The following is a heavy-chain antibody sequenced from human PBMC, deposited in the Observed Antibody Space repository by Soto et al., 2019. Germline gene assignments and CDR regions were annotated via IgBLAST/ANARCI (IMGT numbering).Heavy chain of an antibody. Sequence: QLQLQESVPGMVKPSETLSLTCTVSGGSISSSSYYWVWIRQPPGKGLVWLGSISYSGSTYYNPSLKSRGTISVETSKTQCSLKLSSVTAADTAVYYCGGAHYCDSRGQGSLVTVSS. CDR3: GGAHYCDS. CDR1: GGSISSSSYY. V-gene: IGHV4-39*01. J-gene: IGHJ4*02. CDR2: ISYSGST.